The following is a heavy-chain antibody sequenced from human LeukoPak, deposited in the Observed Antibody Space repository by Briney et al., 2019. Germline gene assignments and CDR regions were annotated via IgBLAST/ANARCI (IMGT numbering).Heavy chain of an antibody. V-gene: IGHV5-51*01. D-gene: IGHD3-3*01. CDR1: GYSFTSHW. CDR2: IYPGDSDT. J-gene: IGHJ4*02. CDR3: ARQHDFWSGYLFY. Sequence: GESLKISCKGSGYSFTSHWIGWVRQMPGKGLEWMGIIYPGDSDTRYSPSFQGQVTISADKSISTAYLQWSSLKASDTAMYYCARQHDFWSGYLFYWGRGTLVTVSS.